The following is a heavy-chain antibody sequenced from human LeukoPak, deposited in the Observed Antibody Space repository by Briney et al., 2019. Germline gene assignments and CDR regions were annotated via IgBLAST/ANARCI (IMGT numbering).Heavy chain of an antibody. D-gene: IGHD2-8*01. J-gene: IGHJ3*02. CDR3: ARDQRVYAFVFDAFDI. CDR1: GGTFSSYA. Sequence: ASVKVSCKASGGTFSSYAISWVRQAPGQGLEWMGRIIPILGIANYAQKFQGRVTITADKSTSTAYMELSSLRSEDTAVYYCARDQRVYAFVFDAFDIWGQGTMVTVSS. V-gene: IGHV1-69*04. CDR2: IIPILGIA.